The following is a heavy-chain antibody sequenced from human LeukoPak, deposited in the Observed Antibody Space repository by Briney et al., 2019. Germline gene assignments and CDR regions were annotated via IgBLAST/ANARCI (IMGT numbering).Heavy chain of an antibody. CDR3: ANGGSGSSDY. J-gene: IGHJ4*02. D-gene: IGHD3-10*01. V-gene: IGHV3-23*01. CDR1: GFTFSNAW. CDR2: ISDSGGST. Sequence: PGGSLRLSCAASGFTFSNAWMSWVRQAPGKGLEWVSAISDSGGSTYYADPVKGRFTISRDNSKNTLYLQMNSLRAEDTAVYYCANGGSGSSDYWGQGILVSVSS.